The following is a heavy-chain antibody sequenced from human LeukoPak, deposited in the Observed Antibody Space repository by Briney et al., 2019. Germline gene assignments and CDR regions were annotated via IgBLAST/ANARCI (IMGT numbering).Heavy chain of an antibody. J-gene: IGHJ6*03. CDR3: ARGPLADQLEYYYYMDV. D-gene: IGHD2-2*01. Sequence: ASVKVSCKASGGTFSSYAISWVRQAPGQGLEWMGGIIPIFGTANYAQKFQGRVTITTDESTSTAYMELSSLRSEDTAVYYCARGPLADQLEYYYYMDVWGKGTTVTVSS. CDR2: IIPIFGTA. CDR1: GGTFSSYA. V-gene: IGHV1-69*05.